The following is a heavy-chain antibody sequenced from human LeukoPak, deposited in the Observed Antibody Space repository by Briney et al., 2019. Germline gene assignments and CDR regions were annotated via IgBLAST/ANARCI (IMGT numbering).Heavy chain of an antibody. CDR3: ATGVASAFTY. Sequence: GASVTVSCKASVYTFTDYYIHWVRQAPGQGLAWMAFVNPDSGDSYSAPKFQGRVTMTRDTSISTASMELNWLTSDDTAVYYCATGVASAFTYWGQGTLVTVSS. V-gene: IGHV1-2*02. D-gene: IGHD3-3*01. J-gene: IGHJ4*02. CDR1: VYTFTDYY. CDR2: VNPDSGDS.